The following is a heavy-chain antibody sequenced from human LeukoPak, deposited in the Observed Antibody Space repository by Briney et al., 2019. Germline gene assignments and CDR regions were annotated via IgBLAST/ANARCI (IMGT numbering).Heavy chain of an antibody. J-gene: IGHJ4*02. D-gene: IGHD5-24*01. Sequence: GGSLRLSCAASGFTLSSYAMSWVRQAPGKGLEWVSAISGSGGSTYYADSVKGRFTISRDNSKNTLYLQMNSLRAEDTAVYYCAKEFGDGYSVDPKGPGGDYYFDYWGQGTLVTVSS. CDR1: GFTLSSYA. CDR2: ISGSGGST. V-gene: IGHV3-23*01. CDR3: AKEFGDGYSVDPKGPGGDYYFDY.